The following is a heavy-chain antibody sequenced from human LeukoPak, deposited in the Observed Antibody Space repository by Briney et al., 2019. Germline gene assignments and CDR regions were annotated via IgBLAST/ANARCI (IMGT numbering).Heavy chain of an antibody. J-gene: IGHJ4*02. D-gene: IGHD2-15*01. CDR2: INPSGGST. Sequence: ASVKVSCKASGYTFTSYYMHWVRQAPGQGLEWMGIINPSGGSTSYAQKFQGRVTMTRDTSTSTVYMELSSLRSEDTAVYYCARDGGHCSGGSCYSFDYWGQGTLVTVSS. CDR3: ARDGGHCSGGSCYSFDY. V-gene: IGHV1-46*01. CDR1: GYTFTSYY.